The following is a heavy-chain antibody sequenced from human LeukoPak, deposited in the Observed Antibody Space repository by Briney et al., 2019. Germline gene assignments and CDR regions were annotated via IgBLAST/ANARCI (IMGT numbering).Heavy chain of an antibody. CDR1: GGTFSSYA. D-gene: IGHD4-17*01. CDR2: IIPIFGTA. Sequence: ASVKVSCKASGGTFSSYAISWVRQAPGQGLEWMGGIIPIFGTANYAQKFQGRVTITTDESTSTAYMELRSLRSDDTAVYYCARDRDYGDNGVFDYWGQGTLVTVSS. V-gene: IGHV1-69*05. J-gene: IGHJ4*02. CDR3: ARDRDYGDNGVFDY.